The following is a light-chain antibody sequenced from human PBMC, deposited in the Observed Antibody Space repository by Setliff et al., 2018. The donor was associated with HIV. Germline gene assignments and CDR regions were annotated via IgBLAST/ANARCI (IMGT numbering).Light chain of an antibody. CDR3: QQRSNWPPF. V-gene: IGKV3-11*01. CDR1: QSVSSY. Sequence: EIVLTQSPATLSLSPGERATLSCRASQSVSSYLAWYQQKPGQAPRLLIYDASNRATGIPARFSGSGSGTGFTLTISSLEPEDFAVYYCQQRSNWPPFFGPGTKVDIK. CDR2: DAS. J-gene: IGKJ3*01.